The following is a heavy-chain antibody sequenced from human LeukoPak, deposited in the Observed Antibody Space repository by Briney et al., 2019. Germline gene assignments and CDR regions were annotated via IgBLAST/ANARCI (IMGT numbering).Heavy chain of an antibody. J-gene: IGHJ4*02. Sequence: ASVKVSCKASGYTFTGYYMHWVRQAPGQGLGWMGWINPNIGGTNYAQKFQGRVTMTRDTSISTAYMELSRLRSDDTAVYYCARVPDSGGFDYWGQGTLVTVSS. CDR3: ARVPDSGGFDY. D-gene: IGHD3-16*01. CDR1: GYTFTGYY. V-gene: IGHV1-2*02. CDR2: INPNIGGT.